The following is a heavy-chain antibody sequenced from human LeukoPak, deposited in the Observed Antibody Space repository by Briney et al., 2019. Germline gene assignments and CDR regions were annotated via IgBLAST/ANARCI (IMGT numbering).Heavy chain of an antibody. CDR3: TNTGWYLPDY. D-gene: IGHD2-15*01. CDR2: IKSKIDGGTR. CDR1: GFTFNDAW. J-gene: IGHJ4*02. Sequence: PGGSLRLSCAASGFTFNDAWMSWVRQAPGKGLEWVGRIKSKIDGGTRDYASSVKGRFVISRDDSKNTLYLQMNSLTTDDTAVYYCTNTGWYLPDYWGQGTLVTVSS. V-gene: IGHV3-15*01.